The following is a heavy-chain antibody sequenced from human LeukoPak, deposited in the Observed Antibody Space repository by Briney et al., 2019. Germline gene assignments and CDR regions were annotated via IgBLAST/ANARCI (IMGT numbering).Heavy chain of an antibody. Sequence: GGSLRLSCAASGFTFSTYHMNWVRQAPGKGLEWGSSISTTSSYIYYSDSARGRFTISRDNAKNSLYLQMNSLRAEDTAVYYCARGLCGGDCYSDWGPGTLVTVSS. V-gene: IGHV3-21*01. CDR3: ARGLCGGDCYSD. J-gene: IGHJ4*02. D-gene: IGHD2-21*02. CDR1: GFTFSTYH. CDR2: ISTTSSYI.